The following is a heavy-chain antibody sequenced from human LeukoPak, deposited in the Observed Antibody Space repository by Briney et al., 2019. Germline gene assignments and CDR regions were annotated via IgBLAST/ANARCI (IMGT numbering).Heavy chain of an antibody. CDR1: GYTFTSYG. CDR3: ARVLSGDWYFDL. D-gene: IGHD2-15*01. V-gene: IGHV1-18*01. Sequence: APVKVSCKASGYTFTSYGISWVRQAPGQGLEWMGWISAYNGNTNYAQKLQGRVTMTTDTSTSTAYMELRSLRSDDTAVYYCARVLSGDWYFDLWGRGTLVTVSS. CDR2: ISAYNGNT. J-gene: IGHJ2*01.